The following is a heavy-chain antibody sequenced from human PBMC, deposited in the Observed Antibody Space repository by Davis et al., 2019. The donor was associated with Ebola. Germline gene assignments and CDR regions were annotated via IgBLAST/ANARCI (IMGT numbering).Heavy chain of an antibody. CDR1: GFTFSGSA. D-gene: IGHD4-11*01. CDR3: TGTTVTSDY. Sequence: GGSLRLSCSASGFTFSGSAMHWVRQASAKGLEWVGRIRSKANSYATAYAASVKGRFTISRDDSKNTAYLQMNSLKTEDTAVYYCTGTTVTSDYWGQGTLVTVSS. J-gene: IGHJ4*02. CDR2: IRSKANSYAT. V-gene: IGHV3-73*01.